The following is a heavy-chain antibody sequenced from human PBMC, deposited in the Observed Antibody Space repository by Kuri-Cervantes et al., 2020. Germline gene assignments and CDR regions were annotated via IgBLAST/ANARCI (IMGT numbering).Heavy chain of an antibody. J-gene: IGHJ5*02. D-gene: IGHD3-10*02. CDR1: GGSFSGYY. CDR2: INHSGST. CDR3: ASLFGELLYGWFDP. Sequence: SQTLSLTCAVYGGSFSGYYWSWIRQPPGKGLEWIGEINHSGSTYYNPSLKSRVTISVDTSKNQFSLKLSSVTAADTAVYYCASLFGELLYGWFDPWGQGTLVTVSS. V-gene: IGHV4-34*01.